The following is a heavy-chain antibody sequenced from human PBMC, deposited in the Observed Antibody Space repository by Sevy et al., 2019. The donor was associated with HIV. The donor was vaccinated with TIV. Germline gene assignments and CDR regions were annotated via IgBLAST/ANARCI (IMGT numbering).Heavy chain of an antibody. Sequence: TLSLTCTVSGGSISSGDYYWSWIRQPPGKGLEWIGYIYYSGSTYYNPSLKSRVTISVDTSKNQFSLKLSSVTAADTAVYYCASYIAAAAPGWFDPWDQGTLVTVSS. CDR3: ASYIAAAAPGWFDP. D-gene: IGHD6-13*01. V-gene: IGHV4-30-4*01. CDR2: IYYSGST. J-gene: IGHJ5*02. CDR1: GGSISSGDYY.